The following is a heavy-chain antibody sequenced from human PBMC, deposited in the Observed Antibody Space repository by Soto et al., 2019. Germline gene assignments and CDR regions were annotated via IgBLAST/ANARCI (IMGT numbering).Heavy chain of an antibody. CDR3: ARESGDQPLIYPYYYYGMDV. Sequence: SVKVSCKASGGTFSSYAISWVRQPPRQGLEWMGGIIPIFGTTNYAQKFQGRVTITADKSTRTAYMELSSLRSGDTAVYYCARESGDQPLIYPYYYYGMDVLGQGTT. D-gene: IGHD2-2*02. CDR1: GGTFSSYA. CDR2: IIPIFGTT. V-gene: IGHV1-69*06. J-gene: IGHJ6*02.